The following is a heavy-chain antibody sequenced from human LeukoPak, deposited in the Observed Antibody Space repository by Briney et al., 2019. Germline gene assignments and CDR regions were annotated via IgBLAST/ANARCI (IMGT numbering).Heavy chain of an antibody. D-gene: IGHD5-18*01. Sequence: PSETLSLTCTVSGDSINTKNYYWGWIRQRPGKGLEWIGSIYYRGNTYYNPSLKSRVTLSIDTSKNQFSLRLSSVTAADTAVYHCARHSYGTFDYWGQGTLVTVSS. V-gene: IGHV4-39*01. CDR2: IYYRGNT. CDR1: GDSINTKNYY. CDR3: ARHSYGTFDY. J-gene: IGHJ4*02.